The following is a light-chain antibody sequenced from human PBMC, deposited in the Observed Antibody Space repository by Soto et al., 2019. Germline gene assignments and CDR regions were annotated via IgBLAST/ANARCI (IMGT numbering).Light chain of an antibody. CDR2: ENN. CDR3: GTWDSSLSAWV. Sequence: QSVLTQPPSVSAAPGQKVTISCSGSSSNIGNNYVSWYQQLPGTAPKLLIYENNKRPSGIPDRFSGSKSGTSATLGITGLQTGDEVDYYCGTWDSSLSAWVFGGGTQLTVL. V-gene: IGLV1-51*02. CDR1: SSNIGNNY. J-gene: IGLJ3*02.